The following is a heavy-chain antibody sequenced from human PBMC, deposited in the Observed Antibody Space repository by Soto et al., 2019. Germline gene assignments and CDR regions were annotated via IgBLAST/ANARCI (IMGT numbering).Heavy chain of an antibody. Sequence: PGGSLRLSCAASGVTFSSYAMSWVRQAPGKGLEWVSAISGSGGSTYYAASVKGRFTISRDNSKNTLYLQMNSLRAEDTAVYYCAKDRGSRGPNDYWGPGTLVTVSS. D-gene: IGHD5-12*01. CDR3: AKDRGSRGPNDY. CDR1: GVTFSSYA. CDR2: ISGSGGST. V-gene: IGHV3-23*01. J-gene: IGHJ4*02.